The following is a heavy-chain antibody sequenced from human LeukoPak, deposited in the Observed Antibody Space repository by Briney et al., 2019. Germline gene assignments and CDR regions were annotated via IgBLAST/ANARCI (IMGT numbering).Heavy chain of an antibody. V-gene: IGHV1-69*04. J-gene: IGHJ5*02. CDR2: IIPILGIA. D-gene: IGHD6-19*01. CDR3: AREVYSSGSGFDP. CDR1: GGTFSSYA. Sequence: SVKVSCKASGGTFSSYAISWVRQAPGQGLEWMGRIIPILGIANYAQKFQGRVTITADKSTSTAYMELSSLRSEDTAVYHCAREVYSSGSGFDPWGQGTLVTVSS.